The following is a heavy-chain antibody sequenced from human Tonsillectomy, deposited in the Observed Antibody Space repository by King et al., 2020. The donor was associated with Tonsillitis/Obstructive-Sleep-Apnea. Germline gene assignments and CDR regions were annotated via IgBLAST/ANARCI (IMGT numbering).Heavy chain of an antibody. J-gene: IGHJ6*03. CDR1: GFTFNTYA. V-gene: IGHV3-23*04. CDR2: ISSSGGST. D-gene: IGHD3-22*01. CDR3: AKNYYVSSGPRSFYYYMAV. Sequence: QLVQSGGGLVQPGGSLRLSCAASGFTFNTYAMSWVRQAPGKGLEWVSAISSSGGSTYYADSVKGRFTISRDNSKNTLYLQMNSLRAEDTAVYYCAKNYYVSSGPRSFYYYMAVWGRGTTVTVSS.